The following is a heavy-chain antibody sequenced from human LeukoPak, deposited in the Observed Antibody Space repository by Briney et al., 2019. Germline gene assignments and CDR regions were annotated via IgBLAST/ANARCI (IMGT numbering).Heavy chain of an antibody. J-gene: IGHJ5*02. CDR3: ARANRQLWSPNWFDP. D-gene: IGHD5-18*01. V-gene: IGHV4-59*12. Sequence: SETLSLTCTVSGGSINNYYWSWIRQPPGQGLEWIGYIFYTRSVNYNPSLKSRVTISADTSRNQFSLRLNSVTAADTAVYYCARANRQLWSPNWFDPWGQGTLVTVSS. CDR2: IFYTRSV. CDR1: GGSINNYY.